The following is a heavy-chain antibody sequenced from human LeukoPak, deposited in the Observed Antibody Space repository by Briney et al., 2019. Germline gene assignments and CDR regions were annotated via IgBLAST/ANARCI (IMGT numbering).Heavy chain of an antibody. J-gene: IGHJ6*02. CDR1: GFTFSSYW. CDR2: INSDGSST. V-gene: IGHV3-74*01. Sequence: QPGGSLRLSCAASGFTFSSYWMNWVRQAPGKGLVWVSRINSDGSSTSYADSVKGRFTISRDNSKNTLYLQMNSLRAEDTAVYYCARARGYYDSSGYEYYYYGMDVWGQGTTVTVSS. CDR3: ARARGYYDSSGYEYYYYGMDV. D-gene: IGHD3-22*01.